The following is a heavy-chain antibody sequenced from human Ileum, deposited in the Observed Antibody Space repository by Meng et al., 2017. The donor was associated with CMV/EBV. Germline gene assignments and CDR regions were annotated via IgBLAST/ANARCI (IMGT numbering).Heavy chain of an antibody. CDR2: IKSKAVGETT. J-gene: IGHJ4*02. CDR3: TTHCDVLTLEY. Sequence: GHRVGSGGSVGKVGGTLRLSCAVSADSGFTFTNAWMSWVRHAPGKGLEWVGRIKSKAVGETTEYTASVKGRFSISRDDSKNMVYLQRTSLETEDTAVYYCTTHCDVLTLEYWGQGTLVTVSS. CDR1: GFTFTNAW. V-gene: IGHV3-15*01. D-gene: IGHD3-9*01.